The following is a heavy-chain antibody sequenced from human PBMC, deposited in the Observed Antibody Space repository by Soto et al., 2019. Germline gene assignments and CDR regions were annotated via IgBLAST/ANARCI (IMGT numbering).Heavy chain of an antibody. Sequence: HPGGSLRLSCAASGFTFSTFAMSWVRQAPGKGLEWVSTISGGGDGTYYADSVKGRFTISRDNSKNTMYLQMDSLRAEDTAVYYCAKDRPTTSSSKMDVWGKGTTVTVS. CDR3: AKDRPTTSSSKMDV. D-gene: IGHD6-6*01. CDR1: GFTFSTFA. J-gene: IGHJ6*03. CDR2: ISGGGDGT. V-gene: IGHV3-23*01.